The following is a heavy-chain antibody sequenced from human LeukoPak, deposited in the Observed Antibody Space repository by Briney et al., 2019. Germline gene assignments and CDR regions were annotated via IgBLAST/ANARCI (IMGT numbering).Heavy chain of an antibody. CDR1: GGSISVYY. CDR2: ISYSGST. J-gene: IGHJ6*02. V-gene: IGHV4-59*08. Sequence: PSETLSLTCTVSGGSISVYYWSWIRQPPGKGLEWVGYISYSGSTNYDPSLKSRVTISLDTSKNQFSLKLSSVTAADTAVYYCARRSIAAGGWYGMDVWGQGTTVTVSS. D-gene: IGHD6-13*01. CDR3: ARRSIAAGGWYGMDV.